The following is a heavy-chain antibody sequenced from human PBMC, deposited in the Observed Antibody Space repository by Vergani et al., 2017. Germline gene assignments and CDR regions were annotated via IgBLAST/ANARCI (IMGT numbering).Heavy chain of an antibody. CDR3: VFIVVVPAADMPVWY. Sequence: QVQLQESGPGLVKPSETLSLTCTVSGGSISSYYWSWIRQPPGKGLEWIGYIYTSGSTNYNPSLKSRVTISVDTSKNQFSLKLSSVTAADTAVYYCVFIVVVPAADMPVWYWGQGTLVTVSS. CDR2: IYTSGST. V-gene: IGHV4-4*09. CDR1: GGSISSYY. J-gene: IGHJ4*02. D-gene: IGHD2-2*01.